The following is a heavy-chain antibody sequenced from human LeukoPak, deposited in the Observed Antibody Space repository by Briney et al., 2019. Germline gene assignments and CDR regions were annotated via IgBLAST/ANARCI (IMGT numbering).Heavy chain of an antibody. CDR2: INHSGST. CDR3: ARDLGDVETSYYYYYMDV. V-gene: IGHV4-34*01. CDR1: GGSFSGYY. J-gene: IGHJ6*03. D-gene: IGHD3-16*01. Sequence: SETLSLTCAVYGGSFSGYYWSWIRQPPGKGLEWIGEINHSGSTNYNPSLKSRVTISVDTSKNQFSLKLSSVTAADTAVYYCARDLGDVETSYYYYYMDVWGKGTTVTVSS.